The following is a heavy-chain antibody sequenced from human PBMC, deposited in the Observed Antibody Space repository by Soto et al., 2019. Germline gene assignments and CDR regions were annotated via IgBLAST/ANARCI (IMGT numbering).Heavy chain of an antibody. Sequence: ASVKVSYKASGYNFTGYYMHWVRQAPGKGLEWMGWINPNSGGTNYAQKLQGRVTMTRDTSISTAYIELSRLRSDDTAVYYCSRVSGLCSSTSCFAFDIWGQGTMVTVSS. D-gene: IGHD2-2*01. CDR2: INPNSGGT. J-gene: IGHJ3*02. CDR3: SRVSGLCSSTSCFAFDI. V-gene: IGHV1-2*02. CDR1: GYNFTGYY.